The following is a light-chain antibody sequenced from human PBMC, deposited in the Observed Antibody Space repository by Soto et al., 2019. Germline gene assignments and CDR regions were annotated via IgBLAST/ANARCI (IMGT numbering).Light chain of an antibody. CDR2: VAS. V-gene: IGKV1-39*01. Sequence: IQMTQSPSSLSASVGDSVTITCRASQNIASSVNWYQQKPGEAPKLLIYVASSLQSGVPSRFSGSGSGTDFTFTISSLQPEDFATYYCQQSYSQWTFGQGTKVDIK. CDR3: QQSYSQWT. CDR1: QNIASS. J-gene: IGKJ1*01.